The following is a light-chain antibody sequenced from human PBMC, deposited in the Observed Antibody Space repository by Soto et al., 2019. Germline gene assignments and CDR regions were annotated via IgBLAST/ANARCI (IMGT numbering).Light chain of an antibody. V-gene: IGKV1-5*03. CDR2: KGS. J-gene: IGKJ1*01. CDR3: QHNNISSEA. CDR1: QTISTW. Sequence: DIQVIQSPPTLSASVGDRVTITCRASQTISTWMAWYQQKPGKAPKLLIYKGSTLKSGVPSRFSGSGSGTECTVRISSVQHDEFGTYCCQHNNISSEAFGQGRKVDI.